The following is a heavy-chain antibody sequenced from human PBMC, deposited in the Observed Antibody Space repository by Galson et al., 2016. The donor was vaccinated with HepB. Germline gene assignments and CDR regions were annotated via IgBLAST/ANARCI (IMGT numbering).Heavy chain of an antibody. CDR2: IHHSGDT. Sequence: TLSLTCAVSGGSVNTGGFSWSWIRQPPGAGLEWMGYIHHSGDTHYNPSLDSRATMSLDRSKNQLSLRLKSVTAADTAVYYCVRVPKYYYDVSGRPKIDWYFDLWGRGTLVTVSS. V-gene: IGHV4-30-2*01. CDR1: GGSVNTGGFS. CDR3: VRVPKYYYDVSGRPKIDWYFDL. D-gene: IGHD3-22*01. J-gene: IGHJ2*01.